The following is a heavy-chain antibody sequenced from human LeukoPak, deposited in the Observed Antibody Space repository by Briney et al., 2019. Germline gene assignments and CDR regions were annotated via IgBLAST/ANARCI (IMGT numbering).Heavy chain of an antibody. CDR1: GGSISDYF. Sequence: SETLSLTCTVSGGSISDYFWSWIRQPPGKGLEWVGYVFYNGSTNYNPSLKSRVTISVDTSKNQFSLKLSSVTAADTAVYYCARGKQYGGYGDYFDYWGQGTLVTVSS. CDR3: ARGKQYGGYGDYFDY. CDR2: VFYNGST. V-gene: IGHV4-59*12. D-gene: IGHD5-12*01. J-gene: IGHJ4*02.